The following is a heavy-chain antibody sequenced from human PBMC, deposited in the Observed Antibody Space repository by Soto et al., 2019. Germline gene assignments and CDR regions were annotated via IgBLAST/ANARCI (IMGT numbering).Heavy chain of an antibody. CDR1: GFTFSSYA. CDR2: ISGSGGST. V-gene: IGHV3-23*01. D-gene: IGHD4-17*01. J-gene: IGHJ4*02. CDR3: APRPKAVTPYYFDY. Sequence: EVPLLESGGGLVQPGGSLRLSCAASGFTFSSYAMSWVRQAPGKGLEWVSAISGSGGSTYYADSVKGRFTISRDNXXNTLYLQMNSLRAEDTAVYYCAPRPKAVTPYYFDYWGQGTLVTVSS.